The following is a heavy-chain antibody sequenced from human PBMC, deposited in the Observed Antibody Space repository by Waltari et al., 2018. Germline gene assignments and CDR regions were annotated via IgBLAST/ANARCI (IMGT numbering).Heavy chain of an antibody. CDR2: IIPILGIA. Sequence: QVQLVQSGAEVKKPGSSVKFSCKASGGTFSSYTISWLRQAPGQGLEWMGRIIPILGIANYAQKFQGRVTITADKSTSTAYMELSSLRSEDTAVYYCASSIAAAFFDYWGQGTLVTVSS. D-gene: IGHD6-13*01. CDR3: ASSIAAAFFDY. V-gene: IGHV1-69*02. CDR1: GGTFSSYT. J-gene: IGHJ4*02.